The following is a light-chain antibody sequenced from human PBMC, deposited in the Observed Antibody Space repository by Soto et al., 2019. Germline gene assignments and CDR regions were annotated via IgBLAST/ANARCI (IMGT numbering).Light chain of an antibody. CDR2: EVS. CDR3: SSYTTSSTQV. CDR1: SSDVGGYNY. Sequence: QSALTQPPSASGSPGQSVTISCTGTSSDVGGYNYVSWYQQHPGKAPKLMIYEVSKRPSGVPDRFSGSKSGNTASLTVSGLQVEDEADYYCSSYTTSSTQVFGTGTKLTVL. J-gene: IGLJ1*01. V-gene: IGLV2-8*01.